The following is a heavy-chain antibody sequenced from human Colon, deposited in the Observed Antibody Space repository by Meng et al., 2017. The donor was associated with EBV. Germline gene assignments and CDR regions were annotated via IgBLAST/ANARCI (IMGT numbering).Heavy chain of an antibody. Sequence: GHRQELGRGLVHPPQPLSLTRTVSGAPVSSGGYYWTWIRQHPGKGLEWFGHIYYSGSTFYNPSLKRRVIISIDTSKNQFSLNLRSVTAADTAVYYCARVSSGWDYFDYWGQGTLVTVSS. V-gene: IGHV4-31*03. CDR2: IYYSGST. J-gene: IGHJ4*02. D-gene: IGHD6-19*01. CDR3: ARVSSGWDYFDY. CDR1: GAPVSSGGYY.